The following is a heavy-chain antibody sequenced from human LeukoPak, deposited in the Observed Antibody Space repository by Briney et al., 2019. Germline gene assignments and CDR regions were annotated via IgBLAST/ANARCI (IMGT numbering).Heavy chain of an antibody. Sequence: GGSLRLSCAASGFTFSNAWMSWVRQAPGKGLEWVGRIKSKTDGGTTDYAAPVKGRFTISRDDSKNTLYLQMNSLKTEDTAVYYCTGYYDSSGYPYWGQGTLATVSS. V-gene: IGHV3-15*01. CDR2: IKSKTDGGTT. D-gene: IGHD3-22*01. J-gene: IGHJ4*02. CDR3: TGYYDSSGYPY. CDR1: GFTFSNAW.